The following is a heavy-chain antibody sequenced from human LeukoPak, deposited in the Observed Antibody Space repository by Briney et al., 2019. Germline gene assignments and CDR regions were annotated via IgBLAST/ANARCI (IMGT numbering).Heavy chain of an antibody. J-gene: IGHJ4*02. CDR2: IYYSGST. D-gene: IGHD2-15*01. CDR1: GGSISSYY. V-gene: IGHV4-59*12. CDR3: ARAGCSGGSCFYYFDY. Sequence: SETLSLTCTVSGGSISSYYWSWIRQPPGKGLEWIGYIYYSGSTNYNPSLKSRVTISVDTSKNQFSLKLSSVTAADTAVYYCARAGCSGGSCFYYFDYWGQGTLVTVSS.